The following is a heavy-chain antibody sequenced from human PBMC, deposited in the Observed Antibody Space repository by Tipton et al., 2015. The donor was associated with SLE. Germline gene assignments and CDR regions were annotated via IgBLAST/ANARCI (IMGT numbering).Heavy chain of an antibody. V-gene: IGHV3-30*04. D-gene: IGHD3-22*01. CDR3: ARGSRYYDSSGYYQNFDY. Sequence: SLRLSCAASGFTFSSYAMHWVRQAPGKGLEWVAVISYDGSNNYFGDSVKGRFTISRDNSKNTLYLQMNSLRPEDTAVYYCARGSRYYDSSGYYQNFDYWGQGTLVSVSS. CDR1: GFTFSSYA. J-gene: IGHJ4*02. CDR2: ISYDGSNN.